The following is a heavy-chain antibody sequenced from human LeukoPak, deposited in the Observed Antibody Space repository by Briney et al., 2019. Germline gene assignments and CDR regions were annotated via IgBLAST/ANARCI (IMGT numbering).Heavy chain of an antibody. D-gene: IGHD3-3*01. CDR1: IFSFSNYV. CDR2: ISGSGDST. V-gene: IGHV3-23*01. Sequence: GGSLRLSCTASIFSFSNYVMSWVRQAPGKGLEWVSAISGSGDSTYYADSVKGRFAISRDTSNNTLYLQKKSLRAEDTAVYYCAKDIHTIDAFDIWGQGTMVTVSS. CDR3: AKDIHTIDAFDI. J-gene: IGHJ3*02.